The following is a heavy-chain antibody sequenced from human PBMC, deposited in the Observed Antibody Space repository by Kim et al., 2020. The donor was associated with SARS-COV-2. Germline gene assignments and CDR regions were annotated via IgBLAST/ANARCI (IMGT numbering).Heavy chain of an antibody. CDR2: ISGSGGST. Sequence: GGSLRLSCAASGFTFSSYAMSWVRQAPGKGLEWVSAISGSGGSTYYADSVKGRFTISRDNSKNTLYLQMNSLRAEDTAVYYCAKEGGYDSSGYYRGDFDYWGQGTLVTVSS. D-gene: IGHD3-22*01. CDR3: AKEGGYDSSGYYRGDFDY. CDR1: GFTFSSYA. V-gene: IGHV3-23*01. J-gene: IGHJ4*02.